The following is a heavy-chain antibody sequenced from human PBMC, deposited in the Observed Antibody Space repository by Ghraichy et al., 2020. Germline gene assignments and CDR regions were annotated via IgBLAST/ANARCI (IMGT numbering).Heavy chain of an antibody. CDR1: GVSISRYY. V-gene: IGHV4-4*08. Sequence: SQTLSLTCTVSGVSISRYYWSWIRQPPGKGLKWIGYISNTGYTNYNPSLQRRVTISMDTSKNHFSLKLSSVTAADTALYYCASTPNCRLGNCHPSAFDYWGQGTLVTVSS. J-gene: IGHJ4*02. CDR3: ASTPNCRLGNCHPSAFDY. CDR2: ISNTGYT. D-gene: IGHD2-15*01.